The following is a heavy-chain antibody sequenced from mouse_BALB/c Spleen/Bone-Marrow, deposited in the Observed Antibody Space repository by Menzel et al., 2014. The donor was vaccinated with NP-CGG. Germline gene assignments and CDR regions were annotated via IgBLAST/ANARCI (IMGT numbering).Heavy chain of an antibody. CDR2: IYPGTNST. J-gene: IGHJ2*01. Sequence: VKLMESGAELVKPGTSVKMSCKASGYTFTCYWMHWVKQRPGQGLEWIGDIYPGTNSTNYNEKFETKATLTVDTSSSTAYMQLSSPTSEDSAVYYCAREEDFFDYWGQGTTLTVSS. CDR1: GYTFTCYW. CDR3: AREEDFFDY. V-gene: IGHV1-55*01.